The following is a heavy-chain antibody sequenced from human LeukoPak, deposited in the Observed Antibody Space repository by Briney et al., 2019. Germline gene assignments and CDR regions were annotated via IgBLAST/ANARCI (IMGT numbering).Heavy chain of an antibody. CDR2: VNPKTGDT. CDR1: GYTFTNFG. CDR3: ARGPGARPFLRNFDWFPTWYY. V-gene: IGHV1-8*02. D-gene: IGHD3-9*01. J-gene: IGHJ4*02. Sequence: ASVKVSCKASGYTFTNFGINWVRQATGQGLEWVGWVNPKTGDTVYAQKFQGRVTMTRNTSLSTAYMELSSLRSEDTAVYYCARGPGARPFLRNFDWFPTWYYWGQGTLVTVSS.